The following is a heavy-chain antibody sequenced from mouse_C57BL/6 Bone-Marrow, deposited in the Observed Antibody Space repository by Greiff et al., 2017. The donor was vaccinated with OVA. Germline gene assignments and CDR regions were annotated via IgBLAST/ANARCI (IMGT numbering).Heavy chain of an antibody. CDR3: ARGNCGSSFYAMDY. V-gene: IGHV14-3*01. CDR2: IDPANDNT. J-gene: IGHJ4*01. D-gene: IGHD1-1*01. CDR1: GFNIKNTY. Sequence: VQLQQSVAELVRPGASVKLSCTASGFNIKNTYMHWVKQRPEQGLEWIGRIDPANDNTKYAPKFQGKATMTADTSSHTAYLQLSSLSSKDTAVYCCARGNCGSSFYAMDYWGQGTSVTVSS.